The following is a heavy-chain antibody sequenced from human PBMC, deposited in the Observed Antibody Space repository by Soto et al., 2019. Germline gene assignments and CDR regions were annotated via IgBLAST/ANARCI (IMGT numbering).Heavy chain of an antibody. D-gene: IGHD5-18*01. J-gene: IGHJ4*02. CDR3: ARDGRVDTTIDY. Sequence: QLQLQESGPGLVKPSETLSLTCTVSGGSISSSSYYWGWIRQPPGKGLEWIGSIYYSGSTYYNPSLKRRVTIAVDTAKNQFSLKLSSVTAADTAVYYCARDGRVDTTIDYWGQGTLVTVSS. CDR1: GGSISSSSYY. CDR2: IYYSGST. V-gene: IGHV4-39*02.